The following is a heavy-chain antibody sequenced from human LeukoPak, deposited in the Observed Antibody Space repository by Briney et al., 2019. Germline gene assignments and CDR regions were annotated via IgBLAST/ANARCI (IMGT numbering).Heavy chain of an antibody. D-gene: IGHD3-22*01. CDR1: GFTFSSYA. Sequence: GGSLRLSCAASGFTFSSYAMSWVRQAPGKVLEWVSAISGSGGSTYYADSVKGRFTISRDNSKNTLYLQMNSLRAEDTAVYYCAKGPRPTVTMIVGKRPNWFDPWGQGTLVTVSS. J-gene: IGHJ5*02. CDR3: AKGPRPTVTMIVGKRPNWFDP. CDR2: ISGSGGST. V-gene: IGHV3-23*01.